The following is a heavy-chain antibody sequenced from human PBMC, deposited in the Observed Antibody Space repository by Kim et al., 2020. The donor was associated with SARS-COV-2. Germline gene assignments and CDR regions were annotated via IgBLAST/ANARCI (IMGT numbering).Heavy chain of an antibody. CDR1: GYTFTSYA. D-gene: IGHD6-13*01. J-gene: IGHJ4*02. V-gene: IGHV1-3*01. Sequence: ASVKVSCKASGYTFTSYAMHWVRQAPGQRLEWMGWINAGNGNTKYSQKFQGRVTITRDTSASTAYMELSSLRSEDTAVYYCARDGSAAAGQLDYWGQGTLVTVSS. CDR2: INAGNGNT. CDR3: ARDGSAAAGQLDY.